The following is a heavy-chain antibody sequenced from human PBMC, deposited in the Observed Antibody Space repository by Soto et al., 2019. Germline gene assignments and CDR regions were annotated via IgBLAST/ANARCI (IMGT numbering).Heavy chain of an antibody. D-gene: IGHD6-6*01. Sequence: SGGSLRLSWAASGCTFSSYSMNWGRQAAGKWLEQISSISSSRSTIYSADSVKGRFTISRENANNSLYMQMNSLSDEDTAVYYCASACDSTSSFLAYYYRMDVCRKGTTVTVSS. J-gene: IGHJ6*04. CDR3: ASACDSTSSFLAYYYRMDV. CDR1: GCTFSSYS. CDR2: ISSSRSTI. V-gene: IGHV3-48*02.